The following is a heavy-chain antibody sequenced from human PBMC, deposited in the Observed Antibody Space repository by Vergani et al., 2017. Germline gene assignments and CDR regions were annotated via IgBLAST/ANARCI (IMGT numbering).Heavy chain of an antibody. Sequence: QVQLQESGPGLVKPSETLSLTCTVSGGSISSYYWSWIRQPPGKGLEWIGYIYYSGSTNYNPSLKSRVTISVDTSKNQFSLKLSSVTAADTAVYYCARGPPSKGGYDYIPPAQNYYYYGMDVWGQGP. CDR1: GGSISSYY. J-gene: IGHJ6*02. CDR3: ARGPPSKGGYDYIPPAQNYYYYGMDV. CDR2: IYYSGST. V-gene: IGHV4-59*01. D-gene: IGHD5-12*01.